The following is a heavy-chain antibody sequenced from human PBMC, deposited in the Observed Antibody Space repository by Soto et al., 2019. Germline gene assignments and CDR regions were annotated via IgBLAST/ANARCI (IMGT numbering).Heavy chain of an antibody. D-gene: IGHD2-2*03. V-gene: IGHV1-8*01. Sequence: ASVKVSCKASGYTFTSYDINWVRQATGQGLEWMGWMNPNSVNTGYAQKFQGRVTMTRNTSISTAYMELSSLRSEDTAVYYCARGLYGSVDIVVVPSAIGYYYYYMDVWGKGTTVTVSS. CDR2: MNPNSVNT. J-gene: IGHJ6*03. CDR3: ARGLYGSVDIVVVPSAIGYYYYYMDV. CDR1: GYTFTSYD.